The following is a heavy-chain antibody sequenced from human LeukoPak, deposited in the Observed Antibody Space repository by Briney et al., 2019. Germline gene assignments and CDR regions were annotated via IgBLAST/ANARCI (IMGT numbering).Heavy chain of an antibody. J-gene: IGHJ4*02. Sequence: PGGSLRLSCAASGFTFSSYWMTWVRQAPGKGLEWVANIKQDGSDQYYVDSVKGRFTISRDNAKSSLYLQMNSLRAEDTAIYYCARGGGYFPTWGQGTLVTVSS. V-gene: IGHV3-7*01. CDR2: IKQDGSDQ. CDR3: ARGGGYFPT. D-gene: IGHD3-22*01. CDR1: GFTFSSYW.